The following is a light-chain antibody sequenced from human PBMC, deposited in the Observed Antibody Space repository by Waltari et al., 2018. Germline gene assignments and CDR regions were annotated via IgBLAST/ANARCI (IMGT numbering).Light chain of an antibody. J-gene: IGLJ3*02. Sequence: QSALTQPASVSGSPGQSITISCTGTSSDVGFYDFVSWFQQHPGKAPKDMLYKGNNRPSGVSNRFSGSKSANTASLTISGLKAEDEADYYCSSYTRRSYWVFGGGTQLTVL. CDR2: KGN. V-gene: IGLV2-14*01. CDR1: SSDVGFYDF. CDR3: SSYTRRSYWV.